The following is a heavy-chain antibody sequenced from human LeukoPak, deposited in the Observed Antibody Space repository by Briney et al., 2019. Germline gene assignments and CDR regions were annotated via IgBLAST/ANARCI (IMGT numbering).Heavy chain of an antibody. Sequence: PGGSLRLSCAASGFTFSSYWMSWVRQAPGKGLKWVANIKQDGSEKYYVDSVKGRFTISRDNAKNSLYLQMNSLRAEDTAVYYCARPSIAAAGTGWFDPWGQGTLVTVSS. CDR1: GFTFSSYW. CDR2: IKQDGSEK. D-gene: IGHD6-13*01. CDR3: ARPSIAAAGTGWFDP. J-gene: IGHJ5*02. V-gene: IGHV3-7*01.